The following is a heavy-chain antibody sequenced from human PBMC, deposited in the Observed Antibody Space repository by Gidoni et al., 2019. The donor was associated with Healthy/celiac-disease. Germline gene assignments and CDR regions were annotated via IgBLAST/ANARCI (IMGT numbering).Heavy chain of an antibody. D-gene: IGHD6-25*01. CDR2: ISYDGSNK. V-gene: IGHV3-30*03. CDR1: GFTFSSYC. CDR3: ASSQRGFDY. Sequence: QVQLVESGGGVVQPGRSLRLSCAASGFTFSSYCMHWVRQAPVKGLEWVAVISYDGSNKYYADSVKGRFTISRDNSKNTLYLQMNSLRAEDTAVYYCASSQRGFDYWGQGTLVTVSS. J-gene: IGHJ4*02.